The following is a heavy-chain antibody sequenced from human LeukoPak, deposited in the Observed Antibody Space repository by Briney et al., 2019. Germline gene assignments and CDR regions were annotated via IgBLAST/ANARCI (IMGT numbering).Heavy chain of an antibody. J-gene: IGHJ4*02. D-gene: IGHD6-6*01. CDR1: GYSISSGYY. CDR3: AKPQSSLSHFYDS. V-gene: IGHV4-38-2*01. Sequence: SETLSLTCAVSGYSISSGYYWGWIRQPPGKGLEWIGSIYHSGTTYYNPSLTSRVTISVDTSKNHFSLQVNSVTAADTAVYYCAKPQSSLSHFYDSWGQGTLVTVSS. CDR2: IYHSGTT.